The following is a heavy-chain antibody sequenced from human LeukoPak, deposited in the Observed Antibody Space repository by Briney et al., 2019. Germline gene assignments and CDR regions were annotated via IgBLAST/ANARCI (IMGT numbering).Heavy chain of an antibody. D-gene: IGHD2/OR15-2a*01. CDR1: GFTFGTYT. J-gene: IGHJ4*02. CDR3: ARAGQYRFDF. CDR2: LTSDGRTT. Sequence: GGSLRLSCAASGFTFGTYTMSWVRQAPGKGLLWVSRLTSDGRTTDYAESVKGRFIISRDNAKNTLYLQMNNLRVEDTAVYYCARAGQYRFDFWGQGTLVTVSS. V-gene: IGHV3-74*01.